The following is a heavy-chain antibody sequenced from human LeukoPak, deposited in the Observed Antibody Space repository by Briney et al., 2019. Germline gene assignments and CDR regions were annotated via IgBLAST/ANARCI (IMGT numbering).Heavy chain of an antibody. V-gene: IGHV3-48*03. CDR2: ISRSGSTI. Sequence: GGSLRLSCAASGFTFSSYEMNWVRQAPGKGLEWVSYISRSGSTIYYADSVGGRFTISRDNAKNSLFLQMNSLRAEDTAVYYCAKVIREVDMSHDYWGQGALVTVSS. CDR1: GFTFSSYE. D-gene: IGHD5-24*01. J-gene: IGHJ4*02. CDR3: AKVIREVDMSHDY.